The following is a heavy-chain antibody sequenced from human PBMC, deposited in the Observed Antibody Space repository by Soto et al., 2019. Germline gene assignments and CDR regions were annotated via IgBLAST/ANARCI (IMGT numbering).Heavy chain of an antibody. Sequence: SETLSLTCAVHGGSFSGYYWSWIRQPPGTGLEWIGEINHSGSTNYNPSRKSRVTISVDTSKNQFSLKLSSVTAADTAVYYCARTYSSSWSPFDYWGQGTLVTVS. CDR3: ARTYSSSWSPFDY. CDR2: INHSGST. V-gene: IGHV4-34*01. D-gene: IGHD6-13*01. CDR1: GGSFSGYY. J-gene: IGHJ4*02.